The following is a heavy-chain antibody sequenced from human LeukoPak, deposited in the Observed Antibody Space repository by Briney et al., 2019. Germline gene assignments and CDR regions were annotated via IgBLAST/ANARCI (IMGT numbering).Heavy chain of an antibody. CDR3: ATDPAYYYYYGMDV. CDR1: GGSISSSNYY. CDR2: IYYSGST. D-gene: IGHD2-2*01. V-gene: IGHV4-39*01. Sequence: SETLSLTYTVSGGSISSSNYYWGWIRQPPGKGLEWIGSIYYSGSTYYNPSLKSRVTISVDTSKNQFSLKLSSVTAADTAVYYCATDPAYYYYYGMDVWGQGTTVTVSS. J-gene: IGHJ6*02.